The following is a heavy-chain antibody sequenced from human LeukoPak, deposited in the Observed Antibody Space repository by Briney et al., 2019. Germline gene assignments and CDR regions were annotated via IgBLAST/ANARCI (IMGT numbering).Heavy chain of an antibody. D-gene: IGHD2-8*01. J-gene: IGHJ4*02. CDR1: GFSISHNY. CDR2: IYSAGDT. V-gene: IGHV3-53*01. Sequence: PGGSLRLSCAVTGFSISHNYISWVRQALGKGLEWLSAIYSAGDTYYADSVKGRFTISKDNSNNMVYLQVSSLRGEDTALYYCASYYCTSGTCYFDYWGQGTLVTVSS. CDR3: ASYYCTSGTCYFDY.